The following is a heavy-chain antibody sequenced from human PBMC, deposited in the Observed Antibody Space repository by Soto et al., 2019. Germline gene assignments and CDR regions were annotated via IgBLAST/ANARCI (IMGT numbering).Heavy chain of an antibody. J-gene: IGHJ5*02. CDR3: ARMESFGSLNWFDP. CDR2: MNPGSGDT. CDR1: GYTFTNND. V-gene: IGHV1-8*01. D-gene: IGHD5-18*01. Sequence: ASVKVSCKASGYTFTNNDVSWVRQATGQGLEWMGWMNPGSGDTGYAQKFQGGVTMTRDISIATAYMELTSLTSEDTAIYYCARMESFGSLNWFDPWGQGTLVTVSS.